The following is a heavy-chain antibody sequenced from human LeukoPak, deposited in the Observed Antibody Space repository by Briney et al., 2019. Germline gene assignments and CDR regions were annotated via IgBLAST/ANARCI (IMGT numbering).Heavy chain of an antibody. CDR3: AAAGASTWYSSSYYFDY. D-gene: IGHD6-13*01. CDR1: GFTFTSSA. CDR2: IVVGSGNT. J-gene: IGHJ4*02. Sequence: GASVKVSCKASGFTFTSSAVQWVRQARGQRLEWIGWIVVGSGNTNYAQKFQERVTITRDMSTSTAYMELSSLRSEDTAVYYCAAAGASTWYSSSYYFDYWGQGTLVTVSS. V-gene: IGHV1-58*01.